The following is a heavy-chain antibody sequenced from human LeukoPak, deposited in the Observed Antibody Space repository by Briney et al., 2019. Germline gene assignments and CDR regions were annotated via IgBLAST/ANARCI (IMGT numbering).Heavy chain of an antibody. Sequence: SETLSLTCAVSGGSISSSNWWSWVRQSPGKGLEWIGEVHHSGSANNNPSLRSRVTISVDKSKNQFSLRLSSVTAADTAVYYCARDPRGYGVDVWGQGTTVTVSS. D-gene: IGHD3-10*01. CDR3: ARDPRGYGVDV. CDR1: GGSISSSNW. V-gene: IGHV4-4*02. J-gene: IGHJ6*02. CDR2: VHHSGSA.